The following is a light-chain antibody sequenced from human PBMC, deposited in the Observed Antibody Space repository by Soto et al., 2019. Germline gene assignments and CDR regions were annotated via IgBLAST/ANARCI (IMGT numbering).Light chain of an antibody. CDR2: DVS. CDR3: SSYTSSSTDV. CDR1: SSDVGFSNY. J-gene: IGLJ1*01. V-gene: IGLV2-14*01. Sequence: QSVLTQPASVSGSPGQSITISCTGTSSDVGFSNYVFWYQQHPGKAPKLIISDVSNRPSGVSNRFSGSKSGNTASLTISGLQAEDEADYYCSSYTSSSTDVLGTGTKVTVL.